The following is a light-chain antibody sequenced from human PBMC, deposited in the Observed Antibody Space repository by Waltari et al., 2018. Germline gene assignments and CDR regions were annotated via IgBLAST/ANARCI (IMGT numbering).Light chain of an antibody. J-gene: IGKJ4*01. CDR1: QSVSSS. Sequence: EIVLTQSPATLSLSPGERATLSCRASQSVSSSLGWYQQKPGQAPRLLIFDASNRAPGIPARFSGSGSGTDFTLTISSLEPEDFAVYYCQQRSNWPLTFGGGTKVEIK. CDR2: DAS. CDR3: QQRSNWPLT. V-gene: IGKV3-11*01.